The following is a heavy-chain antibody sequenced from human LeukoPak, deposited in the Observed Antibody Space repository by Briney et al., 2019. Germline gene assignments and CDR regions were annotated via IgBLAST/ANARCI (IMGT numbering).Heavy chain of an antibody. CDR1: GGSISSYY. V-gene: IGHV4-59*08. D-gene: IGHD3-22*01. J-gene: IGHJ5*02. CDR2: IYYSGST. CDR3: ARQRGYHYDSTTNRFSDL. Sequence: SETLSLTCTVSGGSISSYYWSWIRQPPGKGLEWIGYIYYSGSTNYNPSLKSRVTISVDTSKNQFSLKLSSVTAADTAVYYCARQRGYHYDSTTNRFSDLWGQGTRVTVSS.